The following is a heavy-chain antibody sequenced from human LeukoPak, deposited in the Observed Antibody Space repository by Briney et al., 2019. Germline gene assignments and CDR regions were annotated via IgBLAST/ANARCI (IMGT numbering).Heavy chain of an antibody. J-gene: IGHJ4*02. CDR2: IKQDGREK. V-gene: IGHV3-7*01. CDR3: ANYLDTAMVFDY. D-gene: IGHD5-18*01. CDR1: GFTFSSYW. Sequence: GGSLRLSCAASGFTFSSYWMSWVRQAPGKGLEWVANIKQDGREKHYLDSVKGRFTISRDNAKNSLYLQMNSLRAEDTAVYYCANYLDTAMVFDYWGQGTLVTVSS.